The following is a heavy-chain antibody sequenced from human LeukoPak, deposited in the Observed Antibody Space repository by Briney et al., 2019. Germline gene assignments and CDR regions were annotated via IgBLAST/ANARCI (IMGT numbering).Heavy chain of an antibody. CDR2: ISWNSGSI. J-gene: IGHJ3*02. V-gene: IGHV3-9*01. CDR3: AKDIGSFKPAFDI. D-gene: IGHD2-15*01. Sequence: GGSLRLSCAASGFTFDDYAMHWVRQAPGKGLEWVSGISWNSGSIGYADSVKGRFTISRDNAKNSLYLQMNSLRAEDTALYYCAKDIGSFKPAFDIWGQGTMVTVSS. CDR1: GFTFDDYA.